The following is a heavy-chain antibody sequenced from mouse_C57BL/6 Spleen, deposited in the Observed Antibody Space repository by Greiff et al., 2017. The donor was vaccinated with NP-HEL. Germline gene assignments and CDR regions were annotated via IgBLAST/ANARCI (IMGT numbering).Heavy chain of an antibody. Sequence: VQLQQPGAELVKPGASVKMSCKASGYTFTSYWITWVTQSPGQGLEWIGDIYPGSGSTNYNEKFKSKATLTVDTSSRTAYMQRSSLTSEDSAVYYCARSYGSSYAWYFDVWGTGTTVTVSS. D-gene: IGHD1-1*01. J-gene: IGHJ1*03. V-gene: IGHV1-55*01. CDR1: GYTFTSYW. CDR2: IYPGSGST. CDR3: ARSYGSSYAWYFDV.